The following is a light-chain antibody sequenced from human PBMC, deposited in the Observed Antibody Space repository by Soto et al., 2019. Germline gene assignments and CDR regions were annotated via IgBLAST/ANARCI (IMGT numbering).Light chain of an antibody. Sequence: HSVITEPTSVSASPGKSVTISCTVSSGDGGAYNYVSWHQQHPGKAPNLMIYDVYAWPSGVSYRFSGSKSGNTASLTISGLQTDDAAHYYCSSYTDTMSYVFGTGTKVTVL. CDR1: SGDGGAYNY. CDR3: SSYTDTMSYV. V-gene: IGLV2-14*03. CDR2: DVY. J-gene: IGLJ1*01.